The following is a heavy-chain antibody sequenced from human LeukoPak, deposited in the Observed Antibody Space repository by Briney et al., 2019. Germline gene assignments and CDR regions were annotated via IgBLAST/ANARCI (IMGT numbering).Heavy chain of an antibody. CDR2: ITDSGSTM. D-gene: IGHD3-9*01. CDR1: GFTLRDYN. Sequence: GGSLRLSCAASGFTLRDYNMNWVRQAPGKGLEWVSYITDSGSTMHYADSVNGRFTISRDNAKNSLYLQMNSLRAEDSAVYYCARSIGLTGGGVDVWGRGTTVTVSS. V-gene: IGHV3-11*01. J-gene: IGHJ6*02. CDR3: ARSIGLTGGGVDV.